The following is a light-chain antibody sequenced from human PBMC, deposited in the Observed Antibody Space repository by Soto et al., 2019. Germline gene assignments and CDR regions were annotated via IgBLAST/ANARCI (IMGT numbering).Light chain of an antibody. Sequence: QPVLTQSSSASASLGSSVKLICTLSSEHRSYIIAWHQQQPGKAPRYLMRLEGSGSYNKGSGVPDRFSGSSSGADRYLTISKLQSEDEADYYCETWDSKSWVFGGGTQLTVL. V-gene: IGLV4-60*03. CDR2: LEGSGSY. J-gene: IGLJ3*02. CDR1: SEHRSYI. CDR3: ETWDSKSWV.